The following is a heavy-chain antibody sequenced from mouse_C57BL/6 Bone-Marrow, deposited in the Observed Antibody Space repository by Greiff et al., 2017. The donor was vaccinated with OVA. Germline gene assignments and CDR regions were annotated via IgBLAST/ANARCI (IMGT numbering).Heavy chain of an antibody. D-gene: IGHD4-1*01. J-gene: IGHJ4*01. V-gene: IGHV1-15*01. Sequence: QVQLQQSGAELVRPGASVTLSCKASGYTFTDYEMHWVKQTPVHGLEWIGAIDPETGGTAYNQKFKGKAILTADKSSSTAYMELRSLTSEDSAVYYCTRYWDYSLYYYAMDYWGQGTSVTVSS. CDR3: TRYWDYSLYYYAMDY. CDR1: GYTFTDYE. CDR2: IDPETGGT.